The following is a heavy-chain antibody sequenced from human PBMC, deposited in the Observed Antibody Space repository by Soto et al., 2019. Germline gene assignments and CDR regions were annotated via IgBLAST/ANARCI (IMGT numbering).Heavy chain of an antibody. V-gene: IGHV4-30-2*01. CDR2: IYNSGST. CDR1: GGSISSGGYS. Sequence: QLQLQESGSGLVKPSQTLSLTCAVSGGSISSGGYSWSWIRQPPGKGLEGIGYIYNSGSTYYNPSLKSRVTISVDRSKNQFSLKLSSVTAADTAVYCCAAGGGLPRYYWGQGTLVTVSS. CDR3: AAGGGLPRYY. J-gene: IGHJ4*02. D-gene: IGHD5-12*01.